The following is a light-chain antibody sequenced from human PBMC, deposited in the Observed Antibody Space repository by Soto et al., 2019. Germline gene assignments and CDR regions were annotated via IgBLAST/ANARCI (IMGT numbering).Light chain of an antibody. Sequence: DIQMTQSPSTLSASVGDRVTITCRASQSISSRLAWYQRKPGKAPKLLIYKASSLGSGVPSRFSGSGSGTEFTLTISSLQPDDFATYYCQQYNTYWWAFGQGTKVEIK. J-gene: IGKJ1*01. V-gene: IGKV1-5*03. CDR1: QSISSR. CDR2: KAS. CDR3: QQYNTYWWA.